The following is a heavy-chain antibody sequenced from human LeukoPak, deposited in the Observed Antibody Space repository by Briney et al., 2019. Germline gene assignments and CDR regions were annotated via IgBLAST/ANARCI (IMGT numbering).Heavy chain of an antibody. D-gene: IGHD4-17*01. V-gene: IGHV4-34*01. CDR2: INHSGST. J-gene: IGHJ2*01. CDR1: GFTFSSYG. CDR3: ARRLMTTVTTARRSGWYFDL. Sequence: PGRSLRLSCAASGFTFSSYGMHWVRQPPGKGLEWIGEINHSGSTNYNPSLKSRVTISVDTSKNQFSLKLSSVTAADTAVYYCARRLMTTVTTARRSGWYFDLWGRGTLVTVSS.